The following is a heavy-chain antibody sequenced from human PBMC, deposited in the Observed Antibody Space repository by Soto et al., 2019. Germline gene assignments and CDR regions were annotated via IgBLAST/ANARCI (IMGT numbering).Heavy chain of an antibody. CDR2: MYNSGST. CDR1: GGSISSYY. V-gene: IGHV4-59*01. D-gene: IGHD3-10*01. Sequence: SETLSLTCTVSGGSISSYYWSWIRQHPGKGLEWIGYMYNSGSTHSNPSLQSRVTISVDTSKNQFSLKLSSVTAADTGIYYCARARITMVREVIKYNMDVWGQGTTVTVSS. CDR3: ARARITMVREVIKYNMDV. J-gene: IGHJ6*02.